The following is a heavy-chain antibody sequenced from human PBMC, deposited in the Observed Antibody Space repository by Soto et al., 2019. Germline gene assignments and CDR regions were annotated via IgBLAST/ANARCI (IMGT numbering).Heavy chain of an antibody. CDR3: ARGLNGIGYYYMDV. CDR2: IDPSDSYT. CDR1: GYSFTGYW. Sequence: GESLKISCKGSGYSFTGYWISWVRQMPGKGLEWMGRIDPSDSYTNYSPSFQGHVTISLDTSVSTAYLQICSLKAEDTAVYYCARGLNGIGYYYMDVWGKGTTVTVSS. V-gene: IGHV5-10-1*01. D-gene: IGHD1-1*01. J-gene: IGHJ6*03.